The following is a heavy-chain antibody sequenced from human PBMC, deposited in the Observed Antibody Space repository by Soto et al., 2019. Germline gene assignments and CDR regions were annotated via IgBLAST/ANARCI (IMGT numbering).Heavy chain of an antibody. D-gene: IGHD3-22*01. CDR3: AKGLARREYYDSSGQKPSYGMDV. Sequence: GGSLRLSCAASGFTFSSYGMHGVRQAPGKGLEWVAVISYDGSNKYYADSVKGRFTISRDNSKNTLYLQMNSPRAEDTAVYYCAKGLARREYYDSSGQKPSYGMDVWGQGTTVTVSS. J-gene: IGHJ6*02. CDR2: ISYDGSNK. V-gene: IGHV3-30*18. CDR1: GFTFSSYG.